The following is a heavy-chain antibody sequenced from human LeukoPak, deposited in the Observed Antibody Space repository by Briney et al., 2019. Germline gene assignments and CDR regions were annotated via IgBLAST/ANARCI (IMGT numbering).Heavy chain of an antibody. CDR2: NSAYNGNT. J-gene: IGHJ3*02. Sequence: ASVKVSCKASGYTFTNYGISWVRQAPGQGLEWMGWNSAYNGNTNYAENLQGRVTMTTDTSTRTPYMELRSLRPDDTAVYYCARVVITTSKHDAFDIWGQGTMVTVSS. CDR1: GYTFTNYG. D-gene: IGHD3-22*01. CDR3: ARVVITTSKHDAFDI. V-gene: IGHV1-18*01.